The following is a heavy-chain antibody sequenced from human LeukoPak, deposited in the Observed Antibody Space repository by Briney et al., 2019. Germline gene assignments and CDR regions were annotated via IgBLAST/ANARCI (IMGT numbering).Heavy chain of an antibody. Sequence: PSETLSLTCSVSGASISSYYWSWIRQPPGKGLEWIGYIYYSGSTNYNPSLKSRVTMSVDTSKNQFSLKLSSVTAADTAVYFCARSRSGSYYYYGMDVWGQGTTVTVSS. CDR1: GASISSYY. CDR3: ARSRSGSYYYYGMDV. J-gene: IGHJ6*02. CDR2: IYYSGST. V-gene: IGHV4-59*01. D-gene: IGHD1-26*01.